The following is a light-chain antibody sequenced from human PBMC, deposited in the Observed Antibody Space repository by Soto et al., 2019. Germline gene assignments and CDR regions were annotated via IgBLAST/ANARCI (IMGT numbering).Light chain of an antibody. CDR1: QSISTW. CDR2: KAS. CDR3: RQYNSYSPT. V-gene: IGKV1-5*03. Sequence: IQMTQSPSTLSASVGDRVTITCRASQSISTWLAWYQQEPGKAPKLLIHKASSLQSGVPSRFSGSGSGTDFTLTISSLHPDDFATYYCRQYNSYSPTFGQGTRVEIK. J-gene: IGKJ1*01.